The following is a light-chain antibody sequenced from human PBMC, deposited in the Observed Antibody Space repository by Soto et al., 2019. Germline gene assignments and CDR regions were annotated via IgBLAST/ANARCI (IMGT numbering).Light chain of an antibody. CDR2: DAS. J-gene: IGKJ5*01. CDR3: QQRSNWPIT. V-gene: IGKV3-11*01. CDR1: QSVSSY. Sequence: DIVLTQSPATLSLSPGERATLSCRASQSVSSYLAWYQQKPGQAPSLLIYDASKRDTGIPARFSGSGSGTDFTLTISSLEPEDFAVYYCQQRSNWPITFGQGTRLEIK.